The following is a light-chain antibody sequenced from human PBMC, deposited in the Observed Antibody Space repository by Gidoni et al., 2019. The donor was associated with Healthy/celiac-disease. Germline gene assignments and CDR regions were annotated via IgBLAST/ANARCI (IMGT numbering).Light chain of an antibody. CDR2: GAS. Sequence: EIVMTPSPATLSVSPWERATLSCRASQSVSSNLAWYQQKPGQAPRLLIYGASTRATGIPARFSGSGSGTEFTLTISSLQSEDFAVYYCQQYNNWPPYTFGQGTKLEI. J-gene: IGKJ2*01. V-gene: IGKV3-15*01. CDR3: QQYNNWPPYT. CDR1: QSVSSN.